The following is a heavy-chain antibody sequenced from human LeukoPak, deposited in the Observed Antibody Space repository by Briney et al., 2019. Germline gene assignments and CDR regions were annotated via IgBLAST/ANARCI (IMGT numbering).Heavy chain of an antibody. D-gene: IGHD3-16*02. CDR3: ARDLYWNDYVWGSYRWSMDV. J-gene: IGHJ6*03. CDR2: IGTAGDT. Sequence: GGSLRLSCAACGFTFSSYDMHWVRQATGKGLEWVSAIGTAGDTYYPGSVKGQFTISRENAKNSLYLQMNSRRAGDTAVYYCARDLYWNDYVWGSYRWSMDVWGKGTTVTVSS. CDR1: GFTFSSYD. V-gene: IGHV3-13*03.